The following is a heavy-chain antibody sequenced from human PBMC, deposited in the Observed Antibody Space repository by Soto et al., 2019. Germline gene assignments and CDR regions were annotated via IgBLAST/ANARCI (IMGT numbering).Heavy chain of an antibody. CDR1: GFTFSSYS. J-gene: IGHJ6*01. D-gene: IGHD3-9*01. CDR3: ARWGGFLTAYYYGMDV. V-gene: IGHV3-21*01. Sequence: SLRLSCAASGFTFSSYSMNWARQAPGKGLEWVSSISSSSSYIYYADSVKGRFTISRDNAKNSLYLQMNSLRAEDTAVYYCARWGGFLTAYYYGMDVWGQGTTVTVSS. CDR2: ISSSSSYI.